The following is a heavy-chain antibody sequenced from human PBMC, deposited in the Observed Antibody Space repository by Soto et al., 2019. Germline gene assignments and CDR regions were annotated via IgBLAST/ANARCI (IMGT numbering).Heavy chain of an antibody. D-gene: IGHD6-19*01. CDR2: ISNGCSV. CDR1: GDSIGSYR. J-gene: IGHJ4*02. Sequence: PSETLSLTCFVSGDSIGSYRWNWLRQAPGRGLEWIGYISNGCSVRYNPSLNSRVRITVDRSRTQFSLSLRPVTAADTAIYVCASDPVAVAGSFIDFWGQGTLVTVSS. CDR3: ASDPVAVAGSFIDF. V-gene: IGHV4-59*01.